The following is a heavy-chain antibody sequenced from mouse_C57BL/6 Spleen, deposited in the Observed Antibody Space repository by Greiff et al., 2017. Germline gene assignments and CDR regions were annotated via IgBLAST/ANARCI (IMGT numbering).Heavy chain of an antibody. CDR3: ARGKTTVVTTDYYAMDY. CDR1: GYTFTSYW. Sequence: QVQLQQPGAELVKPGASVKLSCKASGYTFTSYWMHWVKQRPGRGLEWIGRIDPNSGGTKYNEKFKSKATLTVDKPSSTAYMQLSSLTSEDSAVYYCARGKTTVVTTDYYAMDYWGQGTSVTVSS. V-gene: IGHV1-72*01. J-gene: IGHJ4*01. CDR2: IDPNSGGT. D-gene: IGHD1-1*01.